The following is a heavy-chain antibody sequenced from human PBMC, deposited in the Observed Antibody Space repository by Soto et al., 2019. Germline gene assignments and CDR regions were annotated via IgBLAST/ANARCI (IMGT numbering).Heavy chain of an antibody. J-gene: IGHJ6*02. CDR3: ASRGTTHYDILTGPPSYYGMDV. V-gene: IGHV1-69*13. Sequence: SVKVSCKASGHTFSSYAISWVRQAPGQGLEWMGGIIPIFGTANYAQKFQGRVTITADESTSTAYMELSSLRSEDTAVYYCASRGTTHYDILTGPPSYYGMDVWGQGTTVTVSS. CDR2: IIPIFGTA. CDR1: GHTFSSYA. D-gene: IGHD3-9*01.